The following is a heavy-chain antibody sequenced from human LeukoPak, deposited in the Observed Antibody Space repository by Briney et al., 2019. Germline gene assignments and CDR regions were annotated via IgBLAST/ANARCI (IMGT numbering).Heavy chain of an antibody. CDR1: GFTFKDYG. D-gene: IGHD1-26*01. Sequence: GRSLGLSCAATGFTFKDYGMHWVRQPPGKGLEWVSSINWNGGGTDYADSVKGRFTISRDNAKNSLYLQLSSLRPEDTALYYCAKHMRATNTYSFFGLDVWGQGTTVTVSS. CDR2: INWNGGGT. CDR3: AKHMRATNTYSFFGLDV. V-gene: IGHV3-9*01. J-gene: IGHJ6*02.